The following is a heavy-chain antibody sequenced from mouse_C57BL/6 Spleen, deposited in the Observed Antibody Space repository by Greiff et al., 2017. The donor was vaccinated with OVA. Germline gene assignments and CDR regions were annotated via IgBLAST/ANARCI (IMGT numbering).Heavy chain of an antibody. D-gene: IGHD1-1*01. J-gene: IGHJ4*01. Sequence: QVQLQQSDAELVKPGASVKISCKVSGYTFTDPTIHWMKQRPEQGLEWIGYIYPRDGSTKYNEKFKGKATLTADKSSSTAYMQLNSLTSEDSAVYFCANYYGSSYDAMDYWGQGTSVTVSS. CDR1: GYTFTDPT. CDR2: IYPRDGST. CDR3: ANYYGSSYDAMDY. V-gene: IGHV1-78*01.